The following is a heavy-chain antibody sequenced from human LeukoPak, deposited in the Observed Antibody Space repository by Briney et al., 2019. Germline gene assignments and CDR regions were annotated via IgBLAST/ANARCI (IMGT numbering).Heavy chain of an antibody. J-gene: IGHJ4*02. CDR3: ARGGGYNYFDY. D-gene: IGHD5-24*01. Sequence: PSETLSLTCSVSAGSISSYYWSWIRQPPGKGLEWIGYIYYSGSTNYKPSLRSRVTISEDASKNQFSLKLTSVTAADTAVYYCARGGGYNYFDYWGQGTLVTVSS. V-gene: IGHV4-59*01. CDR1: AGSISSYY. CDR2: IYYSGST.